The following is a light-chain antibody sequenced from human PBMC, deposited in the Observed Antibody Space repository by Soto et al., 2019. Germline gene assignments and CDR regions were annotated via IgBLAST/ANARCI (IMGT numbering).Light chain of an antibody. CDR3: QQYDSTPRA. V-gene: IGKV4-1*01. CDR2: WAS. Sequence: DIVMTQSPDSLAVSLGERATINCKSSQSVLYSSNNKNYLAWYQQKPGQPPKLLIYWASTRESGVPDRFSGSGSGTDFTLTISSLQAEDVAVYYCQQYDSTPRAFGGGTNVEIK. CDR1: QSVLYSSNNKNY. J-gene: IGKJ4*01.